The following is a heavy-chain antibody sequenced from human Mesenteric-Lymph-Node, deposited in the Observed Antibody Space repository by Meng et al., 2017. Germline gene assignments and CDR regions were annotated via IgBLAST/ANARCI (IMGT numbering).Heavy chain of an antibody. CDR3: ARDPGLDR. J-gene: IGHJ5*02. CDR2: ISPHSGGT. V-gene: IGHV1-2*06. CDR1: GYTFTASS. Sequence: QVQAVRSGAGVKEPEASVKVSCKASGYTFTASSLNWVRQAPGQGLEWMGRISPHSGGTDYAQNFQGRVTLTRDTSISTAYMQMSGLTSDDTAVYYCARDPGLDRWGRGTLVTVSS.